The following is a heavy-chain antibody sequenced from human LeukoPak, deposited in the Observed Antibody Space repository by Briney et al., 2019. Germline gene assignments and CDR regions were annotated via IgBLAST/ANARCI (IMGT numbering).Heavy chain of an antibody. CDR1: GSTVSSNY. V-gene: IGHV3-66*01. CDR2: IYSGGST. Sequence: GGSLRLSCAASGSTVSSNYMSWVRQAPGKGLEWVSVIYSGGSTYYADSVKGRFTISRDNSKNTLYLQMNSLRAEDTAVYYCASGYGGYYYYYYGMDVWGQGTTVTVSS. CDR3: ASGYGGYYYYYYGMDV. D-gene: IGHD5-18*01. J-gene: IGHJ6*02.